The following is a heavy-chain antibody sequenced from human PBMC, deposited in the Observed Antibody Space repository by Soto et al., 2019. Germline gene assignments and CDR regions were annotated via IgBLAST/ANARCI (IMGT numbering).Heavy chain of an antibody. D-gene: IGHD3-22*01. V-gene: IGHV4-34*01. CDR1: GGPFRGYY. CDR3: ARPTYYYDSSGPPAY. Sequence: PSETLSLTCAVYGGPFRGYYWSWIRQPPGKGLEWIGEINHSGSTNYNPSLKSRVTMSVDTSKNQFSLKLISVTAEDTAVYYCARPTYYYDSSGPPAYWGQGTLVTVSS. J-gene: IGHJ4*02. CDR2: INHSGST.